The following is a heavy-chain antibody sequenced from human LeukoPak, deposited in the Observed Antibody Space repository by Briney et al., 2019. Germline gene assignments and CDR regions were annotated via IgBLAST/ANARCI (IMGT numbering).Heavy chain of an antibody. Sequence: ASVKVSCKASGYTFTNYGISWVRQAPGQGLEWMGWINTYNGNTNYAQKFQGRVTMTTDTSTSTAYMELRRLRSDDTAVYCCARVVLDHYYDSSGYLGTLDYWGQGTLVTVSS. CDR2: INTYNGNT. J-gene: IGHJ4*02. CDR3: ARVVLDHYYDSSGYLGTLDY. V-gene: IGHV1-18*01. CDR1: GYTFTNYG. D-gene: IGHD3-22*01.